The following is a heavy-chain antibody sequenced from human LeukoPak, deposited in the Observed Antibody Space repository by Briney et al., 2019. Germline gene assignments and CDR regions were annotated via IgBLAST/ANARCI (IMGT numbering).Heavy chain of an antibody. Sequence: ASVKVSCTASGGTFISYAISWVRQAPGQGLEWMGGMIPIFGTANYAQTFQGRVTITTDESTTTAYMQLSSLRSEDTAVYYCTRDYTDSSGYLNWFDPWGQGTLVPVSS. J-gene: IGHJ5*02. CDR3: TRDYTDSSGYLNWFDP. V-gene: IGHV1-69*05. CDR1: GGTFISYA. D-gene: IGHD3-22*01. CDR2: MIPIFGTA.